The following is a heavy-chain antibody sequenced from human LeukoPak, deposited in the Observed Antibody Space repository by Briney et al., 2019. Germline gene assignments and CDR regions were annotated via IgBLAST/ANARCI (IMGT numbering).Heavy chain of an antibody. CDR1: GFTFSSYG. Sequence: GGSLRLSCAASGFTFSSYGMHWVRQAPGKGLEWVAVISYDGSNKYYADSVKGRFTISRDNSKNTLYLQMNSLRAEDTAAYYCAKDPGDCSSTSCSIDYWGQGTLVTVSS. V-gene: IGHV3-30*18. D-gene: IGHD2-2*01. CDR3: AKDPGDCSSTSCSIDY. CDR2: ISYDGSNK. J-gene: IGHJ4*02.